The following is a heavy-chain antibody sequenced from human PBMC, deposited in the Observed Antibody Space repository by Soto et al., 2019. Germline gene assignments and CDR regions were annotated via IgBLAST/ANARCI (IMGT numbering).Heavy chain of an antibody. CDR3: ASPPPYSSSSGWFDP. V-gene: IGHV5-10-1*01. J-gene: IGHJ5*02. Sequence: GESLKISCKGSGYSFTSYWISWVRQMPGKGLEWMGRIDPSDSYTNYSPSFQGHVTISADKSISTAYLQWSSLKASDTAMYYCASPPPYSSSSGWFDPWGQGTLVTVSS. CDR1: GYSFTSYW. CDR2: IDPSDSYT. D-gene: IGHD6-6*01.